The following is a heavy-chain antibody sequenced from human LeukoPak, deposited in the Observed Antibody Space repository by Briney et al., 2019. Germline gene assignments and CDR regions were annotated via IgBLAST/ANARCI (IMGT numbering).Heavy chain of an antibody. V-gene: IGHV3-11*01. D-gene: IGHD1-1*01. Sequence: GGSLRLSCAASGFTFSDYYMSWIRQAPGKGLEWVSYISSSGSTIYYAGSVKGRFTISRDNAKNSLYLQMNSLRAEDTAVYYCASGGTTGTFYFDYWGQGTLVTVSS. CDR1: GFTFSDYY. CDR2: ISSSGSTI. J-gene: IGHJ4*02. CDR3: ASGGTTGTFYFDY.